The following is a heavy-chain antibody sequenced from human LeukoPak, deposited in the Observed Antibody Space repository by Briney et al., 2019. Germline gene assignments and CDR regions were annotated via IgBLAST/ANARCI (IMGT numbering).Heavy chain of an antibody. D-gene: IGHD3-9*01. V-gene: IGHV3-30*18. Sequence: GRSLRLSCAASGFTFSSYGRPWVRQAPAKGLEWVAVISYDGSNKYYADSVKGRFTISRDNSKNTLYLQMNSLRAEDTAVYYCAKDQGYYDILTCYYIRGVFDYWGQGTLVTVSS. CDR1: GFTFSSYG. CDR3: AKDQGYYDILTCYYIRGVFDY. J-gene: IGHJ4*02. CDR2: ISYDGSNK.